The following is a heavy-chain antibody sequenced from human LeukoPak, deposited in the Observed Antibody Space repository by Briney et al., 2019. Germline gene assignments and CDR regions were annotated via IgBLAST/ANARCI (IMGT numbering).Heavy chain of an antibody. Sequence: GGSLRLSCAASGFTFSSYEMNWVRQAPGKGLEWVSYISSSGSTIYYADSVKGRFTISRDNAKNSLYLQMNSLRAEDTAVYYCARVGRGGSTVGATVSDAFDIWGQGTMVTVSS. J-gene: IGHJ3*02. CDR1: GFTFSSYE. D-gene: IGHD1-26*01. CDR3: ARVGRGGSTVGATVSDAFDI. CDR2: ISSSGSTI. V-gene: IGHV3-48*03.